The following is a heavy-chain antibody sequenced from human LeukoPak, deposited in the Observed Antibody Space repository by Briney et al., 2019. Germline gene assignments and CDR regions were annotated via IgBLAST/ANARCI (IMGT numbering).Heavy chain of an antibody. Sequence: SETLSLTCAVYGGSFSGYYWSWIRQPPGKGLEWIGEINHSGSTNYNPPLKSRVTISVDTSKNQFSLKLSSVIAADTAVYYCARGIGDFWSGYYKTLDYWGQGTLVTVSS. V-gene: IGHV4-34*01. CDR1: GGSFSGYY. CDR3: ARGIGDFWSGYYKTLDY. J-gene: IGHJ4*02. D-gene: IGHD3-3*01. CDR2: INHSGST.